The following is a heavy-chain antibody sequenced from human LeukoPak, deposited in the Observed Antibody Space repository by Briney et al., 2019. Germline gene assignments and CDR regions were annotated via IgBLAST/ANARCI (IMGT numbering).Heavy chain of an antibody. CDR1: GGSISTDDYW. D-gene: IGHD5/OR15-5a*01. Sequence: PSETLSLTCDVSGGSISTDDYWWGWIRQPPGKGLEWIAIIFFTGQTHHNPSLRSRAFMSVDTSKNQFSLRLSAVTAADTAVYYCARRMGLGVWALDYWGQGTLVTVSS. V-gene: IGHV4-39*01. J-gene: IGHJ4*02. CDR2: IFFTGQT. CDR3: ARRMGLGVWALDY.